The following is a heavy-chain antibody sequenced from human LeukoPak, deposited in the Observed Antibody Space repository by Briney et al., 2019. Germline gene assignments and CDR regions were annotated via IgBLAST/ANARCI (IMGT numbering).Heavy chain of an antibody. J-gene: IGHJ4*02. Sequence: QTGGSLRLSCAASGFTFSSFEMNWVRQAPGKGLEWVSYISSSASTIYYADSVKGRFTISRDNAKNSLYLQMNSLRAEDTAVYYCAREMGGYPFDYWGQGTLVTVSS. CDR3: AREMGGYPFDY. CDR2: ISSSASTI. V-gene: IGHV3-48*03. D-gene: IGHD5-12*01. CDR1: GFTFSSFE.